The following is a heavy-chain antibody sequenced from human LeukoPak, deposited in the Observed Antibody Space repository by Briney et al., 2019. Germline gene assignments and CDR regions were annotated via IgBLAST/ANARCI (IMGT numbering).Heavy chain of an antibody. V-gene: IGHV1-2*06. CDR3: AITMVRGVIITRDY. CDR2: INPNSGGT. CDR1: GYTFTGYY. J-gene: IGHJ4*02. D-gene: IGHD3-10*01. Sequence: ASVKVSCKASGYTFTGYYMHWVRQAPGQGLEWMGRINPNSGGTNYAQKFQGRVTMTRDTSISTAYMELSRLRSDDTAVYYCAITMVRGVIITRDYWGQGTLMTVSS.